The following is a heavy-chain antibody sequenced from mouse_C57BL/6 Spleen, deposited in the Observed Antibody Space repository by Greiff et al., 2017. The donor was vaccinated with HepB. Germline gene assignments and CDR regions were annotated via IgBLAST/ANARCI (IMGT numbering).Heavy chain of an antibody. D-gene: IGHD1-1*01. Sequence: EVQLQQSGPGLVKPSQSLSLTCSVTGYSITSGYYWNWIRQSPGNILEWMGYISYDGSNNYDPSLKNRISITRDTSKNQFFLKLNSVTTEDTATYYCARYYYGSSYYAMDYWGQGTSVTVSS. J-gene: IGHJ4*01. CDR1: GYSITSGYY. CDR2: ISYDGSN. CDR3: ARYYYGSSYYAMDY. V-gene: IGHV3-6*01.